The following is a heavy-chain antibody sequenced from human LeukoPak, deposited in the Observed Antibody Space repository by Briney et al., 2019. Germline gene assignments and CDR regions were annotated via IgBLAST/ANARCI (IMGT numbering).Heavy chain of an antibody. CDR2: TYYRSKWYN. CDR1: GDSVSSKNGA. Sequence: SQTLSLTCVVSGDSVSSKNGAWNWIRQSPSRGLEWLGRTYYRSKWYNDYAESMEGRMTISQDTSKNRYSLHLNSVTPDDTAVYYCARDFGTTGWHTFDYWGQGTLVTVSS. D-gene: IGHD6-19*01. V-gene: IGHV6-1*01. J-gene: IGHJ4*02. CDR3: ARDFGTTGWHTFDY.